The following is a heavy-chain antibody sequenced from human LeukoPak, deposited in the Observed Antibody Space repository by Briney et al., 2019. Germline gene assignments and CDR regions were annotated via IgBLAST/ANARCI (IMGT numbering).Heavy chain of an antibody. CDR1: GFTFSSYG. Sequence: GGSLRLSCAASGFTFSSYGMHWVRQAPGKGLEWVAIVSYDGSNTYYADSVKGRFTISRDNAKNSLYLQMNSLRAEDTAVYYCARGIGIGPRDVWGKGTTVTISS. J-gene: IGHJ6*04. D-gene: IGHD1-14*01. CDR2: VSYDGSNT. V-gene: IGHV3-30*03. CDR3: ARGIGIGPRDV.